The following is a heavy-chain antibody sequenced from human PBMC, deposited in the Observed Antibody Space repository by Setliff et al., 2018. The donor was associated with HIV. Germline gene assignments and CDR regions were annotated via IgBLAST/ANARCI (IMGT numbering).Heavy chain of an antibody. CDR3: ARHVGDTFDI. Sequence: GESLKISCQGSGYSFTSYWIGWVRQLPGKGLEWMGIISPGDSDTRYNPSFQGQVTMSTNKPISTAYLQWNSLKASDTAMYYCARHVGDTFDIWGQGTMVTVSS. CDR2: ISPGDSDT. J-gene: IGHJ3*02. D-gene: IGHD3-16*01. V-gene: IGHV5-51*01. CDR1: GYSFTSYW.